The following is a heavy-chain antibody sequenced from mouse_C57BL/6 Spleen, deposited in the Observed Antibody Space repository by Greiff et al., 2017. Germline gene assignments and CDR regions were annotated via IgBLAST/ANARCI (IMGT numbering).Heavy chain of an antibody. CDR3: AKLGYDYDSYYFDD. D-gene: IGHD2-4*01. J-gene: IGHJ2*01. Sequence: EVQLQQSGPELVKPGASVKISCKASGYTFTDYYMNWVKQSHGKSLEWIGDIYPNYGGTSYNQKFKGKATLTVDKSSSTAYMELRSLTSEDSAVYYGAKLGYDYDSYYFDDWGQGTTLTVSS. CDR1: GYTFTDYY. V-gene: IGHV1-26*01. CDR2: IYPNYGGT.